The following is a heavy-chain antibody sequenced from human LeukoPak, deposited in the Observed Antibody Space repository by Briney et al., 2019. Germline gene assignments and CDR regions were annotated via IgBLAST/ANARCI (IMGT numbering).Heavy chain of an antibody. CDR1: GYTFTCYY. Sequence: ASVKVSCKASGYTFTCYYMHWVRQAPGQGLEWMGLINPNSGGTNYAQKFQGRVTMTRDTSISTAYMELSRLRSDDTAVYYCAREGAATTYYYMDVWGKGTTVTISS. CDR2: INPNSGGT. V-gene: IGHV1-2*02. J-gene: IGHJ6*03. D-gene: IGHD6-25*01. CDR3: AREGAATTYYYMDV.